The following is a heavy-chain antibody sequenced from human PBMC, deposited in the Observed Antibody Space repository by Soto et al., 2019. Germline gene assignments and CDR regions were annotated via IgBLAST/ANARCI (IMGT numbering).Heavy chain of an antibody. V-gene: IGHV4-31*03. J-gene: IGHJ5*02. CDR1: GDSIRSAGSY. Sequence: QVQLQESGPGLVEPSQTLSLTCTVSGDSIRSAGSYWWSWIRQHPGKGLEWIGYIYYSGSTYYNPSLERRVTRSVDTSTHQFSLPLNSVTGADTSVYYCGRWQHLWAGRFVPWGQGTQVTVSS. CDR2: IYYSGST. D-gene: IGHD2-21*01. CDR3: GRWQHLWAGRFVP.